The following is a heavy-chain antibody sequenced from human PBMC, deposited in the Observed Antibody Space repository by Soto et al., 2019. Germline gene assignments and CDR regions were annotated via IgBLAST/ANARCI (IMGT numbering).Heavy chain of an antibody. CDR2: VYYGGST. D-gene: IGHD2-2*01. V-gene: IGHV4-39*01. CDR3: ARHARVAPASTGVAFDP. Sequence: PSETLSLTCTVSGGSIASGGYYWGWIRQSPEKGLEWIGSVYYGGSTYYNPSLQSRLTMSIDTSKSQFSLNLSSVTAADTAVYFCARHARVAPASTGVAFDPWGQGSRVTVSS. CDR1: GGSIASGGYY. J-gene: IGHJ5*02.